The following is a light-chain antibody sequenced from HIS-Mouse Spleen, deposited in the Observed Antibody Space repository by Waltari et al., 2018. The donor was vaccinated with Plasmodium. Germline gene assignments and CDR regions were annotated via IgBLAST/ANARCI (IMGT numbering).Light chain of an antibody. Sequence: SYELTQPPSVSVSPGQTASLTGSGDKLGEKYACWYQQKPGQSPVLVIYQDSKRPSGIPERFSGSNSGNTATLTISGTQAMDEADYYCQAWDSSTVVFGGGTKLTVL. CDR2: QDS. J-gene: IGLJ2*01. CDR1: KLGEKY. V-gene: IGLV3-1*01. CDR3: QAWDSSTVV.